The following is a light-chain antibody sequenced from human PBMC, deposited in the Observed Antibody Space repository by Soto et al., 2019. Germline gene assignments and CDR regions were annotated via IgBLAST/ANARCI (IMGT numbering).Light chain of an antibody. CDR2: AVS. CDR1: SSDVGDHNS. J-gene: IGLJ2*01. CDR3: VSYTTSITVI. Sequence: QSVLTQPASVSGSPGQSITISCTGTSSDVGDHNSVSWYQQQPGKAPKLMIYAVSNRPSGVSNRFSGSKSGNTASLTISGLQAYDEADYYCVSYTTSITVIFGGGTKLTVL. V-gene: IGLV2-14*03.